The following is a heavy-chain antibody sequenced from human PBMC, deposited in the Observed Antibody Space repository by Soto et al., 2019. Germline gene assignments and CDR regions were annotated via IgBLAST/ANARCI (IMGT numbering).Heavy chain of an antibody. CDR3: AKDPSALVRGSPYYYGMDV. J-gene: IGHJ6*02. CDR2: ISGSGGST. D-gene: IGHD3-10*01. Sequence: EVQLLESGGGLVQPGGSLRLSCAASGFTFSSYAMSWVRQAPGKGLEWVSAISGSGGSTYYADSVKGRFTISRDNSKNKMYLQMNSLRAEDTAVYYCAKDPSALVRGSPYYYGMDVWGQGTTVTVSS. CDR1: GFTFSSYA. V-gene: IGHV3-23*01.